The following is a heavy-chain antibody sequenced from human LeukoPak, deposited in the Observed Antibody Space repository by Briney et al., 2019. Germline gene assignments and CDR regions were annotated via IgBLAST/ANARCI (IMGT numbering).Heavy chain of an antibody. D-gene: IGHD3-3*01. V-gene: IGHV4-4*07. Sequence: SETLSLTCTVSGGSISNSYWTWIRQPAAKGLEWVGRIYPSGSTHYNPSLKSRVTMSTDTSKNQISLKLTSVTAADTAVYYCARHVGGYYTSEDYYYGMDVWGQGTTVTVSS. CDR2: IYPSGST. J-gene: IGHJ6*02. CDR3: ARHVGGYYTSEDYYYGMDV. CDR1: GGSISNSY.